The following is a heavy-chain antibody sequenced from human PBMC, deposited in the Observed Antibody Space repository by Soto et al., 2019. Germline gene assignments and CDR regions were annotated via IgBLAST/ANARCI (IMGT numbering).Heavy chain of an antibody. CDR1: GGSISSSSYY. CDR3: ARLSRTNGVSSQYYFDY. D-gene: IGHD2-8*01. J-gene: IGHJ4*02. V-gene: IGHV4-39*01. Sequence: SETLSLTCTVSGGSISSSSYYWGWIRQPPGKGLEWIGSIYYSGSTYYNPSLESRVTISVDTSKNQFSLKLSSVTAADTAVYYCARLSRTNGVSSQYYFDYWGQGTLVTVSS. CDR2: IYYSGST.